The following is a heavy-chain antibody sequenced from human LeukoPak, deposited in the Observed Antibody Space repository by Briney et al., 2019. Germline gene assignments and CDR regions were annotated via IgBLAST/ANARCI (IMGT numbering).Heavy chain of an antibody. J-gene: IGHJ4*02. Sequence: PSETLSLTCAVYGGSFSGYYWSWIRQPPGKGLEWIGEINHSGSTNYNPSLKSRVTISVDTSKNQFSLKLSSVTAADTAVYYCASGDSSGYYGYWGQGTLVTVSS. CDR1: GGSFSGYY. CDR2: INHSGST. D-gene: IGHD3-22*01. V-gene: IGHV4-34*01. CDR3: ASGDSSGYYGY.